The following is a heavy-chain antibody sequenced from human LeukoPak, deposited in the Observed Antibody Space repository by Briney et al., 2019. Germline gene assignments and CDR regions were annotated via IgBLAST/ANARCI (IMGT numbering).Heavy chain of an antibody. Sequence: GGSLRLSCAASGFTVSSNYMSWVRQAPGKGLEWVSVIYSGGSTYYADSVKGRFTISRDNSKNTLYLQMNSLRAEDTAVYYCARVEAAAGTGSLDSWGQGTLVTVSS. CDR2: IYSGGST. V-gene: IGHV3-53*01. CDR1: GFTVSSNY. D-gene: IGHD6-13*01. CDR3: ARVEAAAGTGSLDS. J-gene: IGHJ4*02.